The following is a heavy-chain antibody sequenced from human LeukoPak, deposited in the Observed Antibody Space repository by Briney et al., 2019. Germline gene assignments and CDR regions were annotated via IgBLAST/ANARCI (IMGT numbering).Heavy chain of an antibody. J-gene: IGHJ4*02. V-gene: IGHV3-7*01. Sequence: GGSLRLSCAASEFTISSYWMSWVRQAPGKGLEWVANIKQDGSEKYYVDSVKGRFTISRDNAKNSLYLQMNSLRVEDTAVYYCARGYGNYGYWGQATLVTVSS. CDR2: IKQDGSEK. CDR1: EFTISSYW. CDR3: ARGYGNYGY. D-gene: IGHD4-11*01.